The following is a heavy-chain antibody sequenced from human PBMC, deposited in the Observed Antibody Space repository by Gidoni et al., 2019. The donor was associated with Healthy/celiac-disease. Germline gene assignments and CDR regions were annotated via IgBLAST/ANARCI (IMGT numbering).Heavy chain of an antibody. J-gene: IGHJ4*02. CDR2: ISYDGSNK. CDR3: ASYGSQGWY. D-gene: IGHD4-17*01. V-gene: IGHV3-30-3*01. CDR1: GFTFSSYA. Sequence: QVQLVESGGGVVQPGRSLRLSCAASGFTFSSYAMHWVRQAPGKGLEWVAVISYDGSNKYYADSVKGRFTISRDNSKNTLYLQMNSLRAEDTAVYYCASYGSQGWYWGQGTLVTVSS.